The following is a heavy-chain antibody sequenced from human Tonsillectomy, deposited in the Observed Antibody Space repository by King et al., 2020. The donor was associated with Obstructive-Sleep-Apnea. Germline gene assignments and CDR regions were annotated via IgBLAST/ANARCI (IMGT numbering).Heavy chain of an antibody. CDR2: ASYNGTT. Sequence: QLQESGPGLVKPSETLSLTCTVSGGSISTSSDYWAWFRQPPGKGLGWIGSASYNGTTHQNPSLESRVTISVDTSKNQFSLKLNSVTAADTAVYYCARGQGGYWGQGTLVTVSS. V-gene: IGHV4-39*07. CDR1: GGSISTSSDY. J-gene: IGHJ4*02. CDR3: ARGQGGY.